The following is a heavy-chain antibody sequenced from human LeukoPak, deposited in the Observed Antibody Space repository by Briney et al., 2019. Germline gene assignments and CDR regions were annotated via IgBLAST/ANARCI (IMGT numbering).Heavy chain of an antibody. Sequence: SGTLSLTCAVYGGSFSGYYWSWIRQPPGKGLEWIGEINHSGSTNYNPSLKSRVTISVDTSKNQFSLKLSSVTAADTAVYYCARGRVSAYWGQGTLVTVSS. CDR2: INHSGST. J-gene: IGHJ4*02. CDR3: ARGRVSAY. V-gene: IGHV4-34*01. CDR1: GGSFSGYY.